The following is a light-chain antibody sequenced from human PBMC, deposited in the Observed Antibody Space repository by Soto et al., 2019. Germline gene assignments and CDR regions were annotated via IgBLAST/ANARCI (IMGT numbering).Light chain of an antibody. CDR3: WSYAGRRTFEV. J-gene: IGLJ2*01. V-gene: IGLV2-23*03. CDR2: EGN. CDR1: SSDFGSYNL. Sequence: QSALTQPASVSGSPGQSITISCTGSSSDFGSYNLVSWYQQYPGKAPKLMIFEGNKRPSGVSNRFSASKSGNTASLTISGLQAEDEADYYCWSYAGRRTFEVFGGGTKLTVL.